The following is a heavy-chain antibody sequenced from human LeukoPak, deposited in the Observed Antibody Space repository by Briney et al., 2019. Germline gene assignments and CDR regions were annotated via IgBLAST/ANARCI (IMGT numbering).Heavy chain of an antibody. CDR3: ARSIGLTGGGVDV. CDR1: GFTFSDYN. D-gene: IGHD3-9*01. CDR2: ITNGGSTI. J-gene: IGHJ6*02. Sequence: PGGSLRLSCAASGFTFSDYNMNWVRQAPGKGLEWVSYITNGGSTIHHADSVKGRFTISRDNAKKTLYLQMSSLRAEDTAVYYCARSIGLTGGGVDVWGQGTTVTVS. V-gene: IGHV3-11*01.